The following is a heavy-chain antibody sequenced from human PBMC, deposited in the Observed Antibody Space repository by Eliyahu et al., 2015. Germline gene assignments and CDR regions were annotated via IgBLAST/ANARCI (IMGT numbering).Heavy chain of an antibody. CDR1: GFXXSXXW. J-gene: IGHJ6*02. V-gene: IGHV5-51*01. CDR2: IYSGDSDT. Sequence: EVQLVQSGAEVKKPGESLRISCKVSGFXXSXXWXGXVRHTPGKGLEWMGSIYSGDSDTRYDPSFQGHVTISADTSISTAYLQWNSLKASDSAIYYCARYAYSGLGFVGLTYYFYGMDVWGQGTTVSVSS. CDR3: ARYAYSGLGFVGLTYYFYGMDV. D-gene: IGHD1-26*01.